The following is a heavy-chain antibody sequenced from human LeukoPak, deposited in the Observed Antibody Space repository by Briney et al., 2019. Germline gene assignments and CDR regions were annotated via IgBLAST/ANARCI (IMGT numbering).Heavy chain of an antibody. V-gene: IGHV3-74*01. CDR3: AILRGAIVGATSDAFDI. Sequence: GGSLRLSCAASGFTFSSYWMHWVRQAPGKGLVWVSRINTDGSSTSYADSVKGRFTISRDNAKNTLYLQMNSLRAEDTAVYYCAILRGAIVGATSDAFDIWGQGTMVTVSS. J-gene: IGHJ3*02. D-gene: IGHD1-26*01. CDR2: INTDGSST. CDR1: GFTFSSYW.